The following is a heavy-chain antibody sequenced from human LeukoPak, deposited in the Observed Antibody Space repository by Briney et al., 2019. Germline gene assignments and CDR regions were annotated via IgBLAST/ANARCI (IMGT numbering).Heavy chain of an antibody. CDR2: IWYDGSNK. D-gene: IGHD3-16*01. V-gene: IGHV3-33*01. Sequence: GGSLRLSCAASGXTFSSYGLHWVRQAPGKGLESVAVIWYDGSNKYYAGSVKGRFTISRDNSKNTLYLQMNSLRAEDTAVYYCARDLGRGNAPFDYWGQGTLVTVSS. CDR1: GXTFSSYG. CDR3: ARDLGRGNAPFDY. J-gene: IGHJ4*02.